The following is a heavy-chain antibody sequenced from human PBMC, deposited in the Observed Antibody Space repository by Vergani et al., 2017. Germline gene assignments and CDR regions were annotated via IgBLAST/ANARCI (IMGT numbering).Heavy chain of an antibody. Sequence: QVQLQESGPGLVKPSETLSLTCTVSGGSISSYYWSWIRQPPGKGLEWIGYIYYSGSTNYNPSLKSRVTISVDTSKNQFSLKLSSVTAADTAVYYCARVLAEYYYDSSGYYPAWGQGTLVTVSS. D-gene: IGHD3-22*01. CDR1: GGSISSYY. CDR2: IYYSGST. J-gene: IGHJ5*02. V-gene: IGHV4-59*01. CDR3: ARVLAEYYYDSSGYYPA.